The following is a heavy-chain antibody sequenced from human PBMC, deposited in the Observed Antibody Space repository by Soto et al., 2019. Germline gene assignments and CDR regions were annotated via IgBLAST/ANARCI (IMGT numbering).Heavy chain of an antibody. CDR1: GFTFTSSA. CDR2: IVVGSGNT. D-gene: IGHD6-13*01. V-gene: IGHV1-58*01. CDR3: AAADXRVRGYSSSWYFGAFDI. J-gene: IGHJ3*02. Sequence: ASVKVSCKVSGFTFTSSAVQWVRQARGQRLEWIGWIVVGSGNTNYAQKFQERVTITRDMSTSTAYMELSSLRSEDTAVYYCAAADXRVRGYSSSWYFGAFDIWGQGTMVTVSS.